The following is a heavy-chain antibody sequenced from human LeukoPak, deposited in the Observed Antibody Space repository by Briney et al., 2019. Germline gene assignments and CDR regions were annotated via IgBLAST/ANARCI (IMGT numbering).Heavy chain of an antibody. Sequence: SETLSLTCAVYGGSFSGYYWSWIRQPPGKGLEWIGEINHSGSTNYNPSLKSRVTISVDTSKNQFSLKLSSVTAADTAVYYCPREPRYDFWRGGYYYGMDVWGQGTTVTVSS. D-gene: IGHD3-3*01. CDR1: GGSFSGYY. CDR2: INHSGST. V-gene: IGHV4-34*01. J-gene: IGHJ6*02. CDR3: PREPRYDFWRGGYYYGMDV.